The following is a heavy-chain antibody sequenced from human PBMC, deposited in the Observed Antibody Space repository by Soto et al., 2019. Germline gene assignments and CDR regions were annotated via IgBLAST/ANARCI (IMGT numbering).Heavy chain of an antibody. J-gene: IGHJ5*02. D-gene: IGHD3-22*01. CDR1: GGTFSSYT. CDR2: IIPILGIA. Sequence: SVKVSCKASGGTFSSYTISWVRQAPGQGLEWMGRIIPILGIANYAQKFQGRVTITADKSTSTAYMELSSLRSEDTAVYYCARGGDFSWLLRSEGGFPWGQGTLVTVSS. CDR3: ARGGDFSWLLRSEGGFP. V-gene: IGHV1-69*02.